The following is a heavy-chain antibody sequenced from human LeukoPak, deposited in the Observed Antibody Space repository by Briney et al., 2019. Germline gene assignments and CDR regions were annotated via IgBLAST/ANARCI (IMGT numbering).Heavy chain of an antibody. CDR1: GFTFSSYG. CDR2: IWYDGSNK. D-gene: IGHD3-10*01. V-gene: IGHV3-33*01. Sequence: PGRSLRLSCAASGFTFSSYGMHWVRQAPGKGLEWVAVIWYDGSNKYYADSVKGRFTISRDNSKNTLYLQMNSLRAEDTAVYYCARDGASRPVGVGGVSYWGQGTLVTVSS. CDR3: ARDGASRPVGVGGVSY. J-gene: IGHJ4*02.